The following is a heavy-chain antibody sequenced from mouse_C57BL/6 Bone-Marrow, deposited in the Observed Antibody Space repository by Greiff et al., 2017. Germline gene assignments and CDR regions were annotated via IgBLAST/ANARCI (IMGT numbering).Heavy chain of an antibody. CDR3: GSTTVVRDY. CDR2: IYPRSGNT. V-gene: IGHV1-81*01. D-gene: IGHD1-1*01. Sequence: QVQLKQSGAELARPGASVKLSCKASGYTFTSYGISWVKQRTGQGLEWIGEIYPRSGNTYYNEKFKGKATLTADKSSSTAYMELRSLTSEDSAVYFCGSTTVVRDYWGQGTTLTVSS. CDR1: GYTFTSYG. J-gene: IGHJ2*01.